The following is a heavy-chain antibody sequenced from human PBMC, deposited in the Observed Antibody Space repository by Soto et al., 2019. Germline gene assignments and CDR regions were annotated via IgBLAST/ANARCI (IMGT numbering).Heavy chain of an antibody. CDR2: MNPKSGNT. D-gene: IGHD6-19*01. Sequence: QVQLVQSGAEVKKPGASVKVSCKASGYTFTSYDINWVRQATGQGLEGMGWMNPKSGNTGYAQKFQGRVTMTRNTSISTAYMELSSLRSEDTAVYYCARGGAGSQWLVPIYYYYMDVWGKGTTVTVSS. J-gene: IGHJ6*03. CDR1: GYTFTSYD. CDR3: ARGGAGSQWLVPIYYYYMDV. V-gene: IGHV1-8*01.